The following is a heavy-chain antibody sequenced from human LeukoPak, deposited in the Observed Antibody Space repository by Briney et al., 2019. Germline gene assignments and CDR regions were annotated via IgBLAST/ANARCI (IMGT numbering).Heavy chain of an antibody. CDR3: ARPLREGKYGLLGY. V-gene: IGHV4-31*03. CDR2: IYYSGST. J-gene: IGHJ4*02. D-gene: IGHD7-27*01. CDR1: GGSISSGGYY. Sequence: SETLSLTCTVSGGSISSGGYYWSWIRQHPGKGLEWIGYIYYSGSTYYNPSLKSRVTISVDTSKNQFSLKLTSVTAADTAVYYCARPLREGKYGLLGYWGQGTLVTVSS.